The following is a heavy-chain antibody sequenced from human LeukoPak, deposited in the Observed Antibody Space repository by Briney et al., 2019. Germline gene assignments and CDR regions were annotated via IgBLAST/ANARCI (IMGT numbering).Heavy chain of an antibody. CDR3: ARVQEWLATDFDY. V-gene: IGHV4-38-2*01. Sequence: PSETLSLTCAVSGYSISSGYYWGWIRQPPEKGLEWIGSIYHSGSTYYNPSLKSRVTISVDTSKNQFSLKLSSVTAADTAVYYCARVQEWLATDFDYWGQGTLVTVSS. D-gene: IGHD6-19*01. CDR2: IYHSGST. CDR1: GYSISSGYY. J-gene: IGHJ4*02.